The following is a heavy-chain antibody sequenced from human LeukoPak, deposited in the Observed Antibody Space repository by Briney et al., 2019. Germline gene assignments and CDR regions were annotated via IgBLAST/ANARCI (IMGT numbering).Heavy chain of an antibody. V-gene: IGHV3-13*01. CDR1: GFTFSSYD. J-gene: IGHJ4*02. CDR2: IGTAGDT. CDR3: ARGTYDGSGWYEGHFDY. D-gene: IGHD6-19*01. Sequence: PGGSLRLSCAASGFTFSSYDMHWVRQATGKGLEWVSAIGTAGDTYYPGSVKGRFTISRENAKNSLYLQMNSLRAGDTAVYYCARGTYDGSGWYEGHFDYWGQGTLVTVSS.